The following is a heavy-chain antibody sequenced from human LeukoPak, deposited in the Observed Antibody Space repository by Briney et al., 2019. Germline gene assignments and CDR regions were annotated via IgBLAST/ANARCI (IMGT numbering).Heavy chain of an antibody. CDR3: ARHYIAAGGGDAFDI. D-gene: IGHD6-13*01. J-gene: IGHJ3*02. V-gene: IGHV4-59*08. CDR1: GGSMRSYY. CDR2: IYYSGST. Sequence: SETLSLTCTVSGGSMRSYYWSWIRQPAGKGLEWTGYIYYSGSTYYNPSLKSRVTISADTSKNQFSLKLSSVTAADTAIYYCARHYIAAGGGDAFDIWGQGTMVIVSS.